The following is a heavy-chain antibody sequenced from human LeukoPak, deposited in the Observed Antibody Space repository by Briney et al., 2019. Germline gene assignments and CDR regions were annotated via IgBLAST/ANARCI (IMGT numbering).Heavy chain of an antibody. D-gene: IGHD6-19*01. V-gene: IGHV3-74*01. J-gene: IGHJ5*02. CDR2: IDTDGSTT. CDR3: ARAYSRGWS. Sequence: PGGSLRLSCAASGLTFSSYWMHWVRQAPGKGLVWVSRIDTDGSTTTYADSVKGRFTISRDNAKDTLYLQMNSLRADDTAVYYCARAYSRGWSWGQGTLVTVSS. CDR1: GLTFSSYW.